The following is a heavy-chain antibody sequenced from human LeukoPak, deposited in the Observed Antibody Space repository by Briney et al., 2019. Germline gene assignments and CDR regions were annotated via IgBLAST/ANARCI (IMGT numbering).Heavy chain of an antibody. D-gene: IGHD3-3*01. CDR3: ARESGYLDY. CDR2: IYYSGST. J-gene: IGHJ4*02. CDR1: GGSISSYY. Sequence: RSSETLSLTCTVSGGSISSYYWSWIRQPPGKGLEWIGYIYYSGSTNYNPSLKSRITISVDTSKNQFSLKLSSVTAADTAVYYCARESGYLDYWGQGTLVTVSS. V-gene: IGHV4-59*01.